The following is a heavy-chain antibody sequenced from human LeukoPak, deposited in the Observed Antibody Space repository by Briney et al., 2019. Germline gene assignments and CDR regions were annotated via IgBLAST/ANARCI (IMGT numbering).Heavy chain of an antibody. D-gene: IGHD3-22*01. CDR1: GASISSSSFY. V-gene: IGHV4-39*01. J-gene: IGHJ4*02. Sequence: PSETLSLTCTVSGASISSSSFYWGWIRQPPGKGLEWIGSIFYSGSTYYTPSLKSRVTISVDTSKNQFSLRLSSVTAADTAVYYCARHGNYDSSGYPSSLDFWGQGALVTVSP. CDR3: ARHGNYDSSGYPSSLDF. CDR2: IFYSGST.